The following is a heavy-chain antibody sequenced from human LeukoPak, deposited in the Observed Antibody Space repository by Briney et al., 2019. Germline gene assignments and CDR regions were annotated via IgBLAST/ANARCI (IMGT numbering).Heavy chain of an antibody. CDR3: ARDSNYYYGMDV. Sequence: GGSLRLSCAASGFTFSSYGMHWVRQAPGKGLEWVAFIRYDGSNKYYADSVKGRFTISRDNSKNTLYLQMNSLRAEDTAVYYCARDSNYYYGMDVWGQGTTVTVSS. D-gene: IGHD2-2*01. CDR2: IRYDGSNK. J-gene: IGHJ6*02. CDR1: GFTFSSYG. V-gene: IGHV3-30*02.